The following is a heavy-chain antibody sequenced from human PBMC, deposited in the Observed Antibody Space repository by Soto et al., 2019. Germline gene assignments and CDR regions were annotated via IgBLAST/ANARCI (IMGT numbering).Heavy chain of an antibody. Sequence: QLQLQESGPGLVKPSETLSLTCTVSGGSISSSSYYWGWIRQPPGKGLEWIGCIYYSGSTYYNPSLQSRVTISVDTSKNQFSLKLRSVTAADTAVYYCARPTYYVWGSYRYPAIDYWGQGTLVTVSS. D-gene: IGHD3-16*02. CDR2: IYYSGST. J-gene: IGHJ4*02. CDR1: GGSISSSSYY. V-gene: IGHV4-39*01. CDR3: ARPTYYVWGSYRYPAIDY.